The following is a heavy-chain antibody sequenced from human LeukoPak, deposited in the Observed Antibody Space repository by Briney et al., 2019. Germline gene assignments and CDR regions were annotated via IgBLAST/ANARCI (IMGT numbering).Heavy chain of an antibody. J-gene: IGHJ6*02. CDR1: GFTVSSNY. CDR2: IYSGGST. D-gene: IGHD3-22*01. CDR3: ASLQYYYDSSGFYGMDV. Sequence: PGGSLRLSCAASGFTVSSNYMSWVRQAPGKGLEWVSVIYSGGSTYYADSVKGRFTISRDNSKNTLYLQMNSLRAEDTAVYYCASLQYYYDSSGFYGMDVWGQGTTVTVSS. V-gene: IGHV3-66*01.